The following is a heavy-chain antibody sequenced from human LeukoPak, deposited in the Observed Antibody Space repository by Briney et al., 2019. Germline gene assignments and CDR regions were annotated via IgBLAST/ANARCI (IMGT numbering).Heavy chain of an antibody. V-gene: IGHV3-21*01. CDR2: ISSSTRYI. D-gene: IGHD3-22*01. J-gene: IGHJ4*02. Sequence: GGSLRLSCAASGFTFSSYSMNWVRQAPGKGLEWVSSISSSTRYIYYADSLKGRFTISRDNAKNSLYLQMDSLRAEDTAVYYCARGHYDFDYWGQGTLVTVSS. CDR3: ARGHYDFDY. CDR1: GFTFSSYS.